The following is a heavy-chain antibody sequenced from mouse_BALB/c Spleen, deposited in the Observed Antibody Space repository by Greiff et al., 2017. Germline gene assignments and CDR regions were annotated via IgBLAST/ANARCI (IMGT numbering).Heavy chain of an antibody. Sequence: VQLKQSGPELVKPGASVKISCKASGYSFTGYFMNWVMQSHGKSLEWIGRINPYNGDTFYNQKFKGKATLTVDKSSSTAHMELRSLASEDSAVYYCGRGENYPWFAYWGQGTLVTVSA. CDR1: GYSFTGYF. CDR2: INPYNGDT. J-gene: IGHJ3*01. V-gene: IGHV1-20*02. D-gene: IGHD2-1*01. CDR3: GRGENYPWFAY.